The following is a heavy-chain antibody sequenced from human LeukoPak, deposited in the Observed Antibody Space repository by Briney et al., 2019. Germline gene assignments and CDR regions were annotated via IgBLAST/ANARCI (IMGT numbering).Heavy chain of an antibody. V-gene: IGHV4-4*02. CDR2: IYHSGST. J-gene: IGHJ2*01. CDR1: GGSISSSNW. CDR3: AREDYYDSSGYSPGGFDL. D-gene: IGHD3-22*01. Sequence: SETLSLTCAVSGGSISSSNWWSWVRQPPGKGLEWIGEIYHSGSTNYNPSLKSRVTISVDKSKNQFSLKLSSVTAADTAVYYCAREDYYDSSGYSPGGFDLWGRGTLVTVSS.